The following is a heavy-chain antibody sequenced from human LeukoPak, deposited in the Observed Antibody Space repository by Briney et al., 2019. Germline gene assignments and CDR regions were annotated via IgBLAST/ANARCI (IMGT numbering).Heavy chain of an antibody. D-gene: IGHD3-3*02. J-gene: IGHJ4*02. Sequence: GGSLRLSCAASGFTFSSYGMHWVRQAPGEGLEWVAVIWYDGSNKYYADSVKGRFTISRDNSKNTLYLQMNSLRAEDTAVYYCAKQFAPGSLASFDYWGQGTLVTVSS. V-gene: IGHV3-33*06. CDR3: AKQFAPGSLASFDY. CDR1: GFTFSSYG. CDR2: IWYDGSNK.